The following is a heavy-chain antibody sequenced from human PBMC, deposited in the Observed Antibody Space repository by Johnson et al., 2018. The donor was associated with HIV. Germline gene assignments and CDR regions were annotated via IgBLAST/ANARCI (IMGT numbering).Heavy chain of an antibody. J-gene: IGHJ3*02. V-gene: IGHV3-15*01. Sequence: VQLVESGGGLVKPGGSLRLSCAASGFTFSNAWMSWVRQTQGKGLEWVGRIKSKTDGGTTDYAAPVKGRFTISRDDSKHTLYLQMNSLRAEDTAVYYCARENGVEMATVNDAFDIWGQGTMVTVSS. CDR2: IKSKTDGGTT. CDR3: ARENGVEMATVNDAFDI. CDR1: GFTFSNAW. D-gene: IGHD5-24*01.